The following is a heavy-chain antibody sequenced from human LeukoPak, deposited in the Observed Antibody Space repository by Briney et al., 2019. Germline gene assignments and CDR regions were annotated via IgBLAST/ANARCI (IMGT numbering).Heavy chain of an antibody. CDR3: ARNYISDYYYYFDY. V-gene: IGHV3-53*01. CDR1: GFTFSSYR. CDR2: LHSGASV. J-gene: IGHJ4*02. Sequence: GGSLRLSCAASGFTFSSYRMHWVRHAPGKGLEWVSILHSGASVYYTDSVKGRFTISRDNSRNTLYLQMNSLRAEDTAVYYCARNYISDYYYYFDYWGQGTLVTVSS. D-gene: IGHD3-3*01.